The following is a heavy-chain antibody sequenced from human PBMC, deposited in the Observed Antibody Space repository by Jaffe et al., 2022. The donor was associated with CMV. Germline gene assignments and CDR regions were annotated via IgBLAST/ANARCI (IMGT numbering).Heavy chain of an antibody. CDR3: ARHPMVVAWFDP. CDR1: GGSISSSSYY. J-gene: IGHJ5*02. D-gene: IGHD3-22*01. V-gene: IGHV4-39*01. CDR2: IYYSGST. Sequence: QLQLQESGPGLVKPSETLSLTCTVSGGSISSSSYYWGWIRQPPGKGLEWIGSIYYSGSTYYNPSLKSRVTISVDTSKNQFSLKLSSVTAADTAVYYCARHPMVVAWFDPWGQGTLVTVSS.